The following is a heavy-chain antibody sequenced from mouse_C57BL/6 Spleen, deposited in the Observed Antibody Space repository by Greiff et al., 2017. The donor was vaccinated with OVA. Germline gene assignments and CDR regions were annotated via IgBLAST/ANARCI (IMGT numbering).Heavy chain of an antibody. J-gene: IGHJ2*01. CDR3: AVIYYQYYFDY. V-gene: IGHV5-4*01. CDR2: ISDGGSYT. D-gene: IGHD2-1*01. Sequence: EVHLVESGGGLVKPGGSLKLSCAASGFTFSSYAMSWVRQTPEKRLEWVATISDGGSYTYYPDNVKGRFTISRDNAKNNLYLQMSHLKSEDTAMYYCAVIYYQYYFDYWGQGTTLTVSS. CDR1: GFTFSSYA.